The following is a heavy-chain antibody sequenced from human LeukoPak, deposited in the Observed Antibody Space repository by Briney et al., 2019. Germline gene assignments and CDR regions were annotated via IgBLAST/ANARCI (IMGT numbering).Heavy chain of an antibody. CDR1: GGTFSSYA. CDR3: AGSPGAGASKLQGLVPYDY. Sequence: SVKVSCKASGGTFSSYAISWLRQAPGQGLEWMGSIIPILGIANYAQKFQGRATITADKSTSTAYMELSSLRSEDTAVYYCAGSPGAGASKLQGLVPYDYWGQGSLVTVSS. V-gene: IGHV1-69*04. CDR2: IIPILGIA. D-gene: IGHD6-19*01. J-gene: IGHJ4*02.